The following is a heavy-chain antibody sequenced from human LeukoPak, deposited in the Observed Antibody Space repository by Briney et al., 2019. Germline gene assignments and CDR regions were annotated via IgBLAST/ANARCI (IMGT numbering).Heavy chain of an antibody. V-gene: IGHV2-5*02. CDR3: AHSSSGPEGDWIDR. Sequence: SGPTLVKPTQTLTLTCPFSGFSLRPSGVGVGWIRQPPGKALEWLALIYWDDDKRYSPSLKSRLTITKDTSKNQVVLTMTNMDPVDTATYYCAHSSSGPEGDWIDRWGQGTLVTVSS. CDR1: GFSLRPSGVG. D-gene: IGHD6-19*01. J-gene: IGHJ5*02. CDR2: IYWDDDK.